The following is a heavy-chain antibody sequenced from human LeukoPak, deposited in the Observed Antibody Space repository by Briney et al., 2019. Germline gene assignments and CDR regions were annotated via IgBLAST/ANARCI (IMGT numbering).Heavy chain of an antibody. CDR2: INHSGST. CDR3: ARGPTLWFGELVQNWFVP. J-gene: IGHJ5*02. D-gene: IGHD3-10*01. CDR1: GGSFSGYY. V-gene: IGHV4-34*01. Sequence: PSETLSLTCAVYGGSFSGYYWSWIRQPPGKGLEWIGEINHSGSTNYNPSLKSRVTISVDTSKNQFSLKLSSVTAADTAVYYCARGPTLWFGELVQNWFVPWGQGTLVTVSS.